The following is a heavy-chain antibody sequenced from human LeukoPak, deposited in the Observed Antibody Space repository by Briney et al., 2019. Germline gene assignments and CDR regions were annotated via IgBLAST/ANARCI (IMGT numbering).Heavy chain of an antibody. CDR1: GFTFSSYA. V-gene: IGHV3-23*01. CDR2: ISGSGGST. CDR3: AKTGFEGGSSWPHFDY. D-gene: IGHD6-13*01. Sequence: GGSLRLSCAASGFTFSSYAMSWVRQAPGKGLEWVSAISGSGGSTYYADSVKGRFTTSRDNSKNTLYLQMNSLRAEDTAVYYCAKTGFEGGSSWPHFDYWGQGTLVTVSS. J-gene: IGHJ4*02.